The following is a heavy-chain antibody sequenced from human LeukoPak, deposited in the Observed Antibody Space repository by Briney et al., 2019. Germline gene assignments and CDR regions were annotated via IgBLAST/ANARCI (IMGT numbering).Heavy chain of an antibody. D-gene: IGHD4-11*01. Sequence: ASVKVSCKTSGYTFTAYYMHWVRQARGQGLEWMGWIKPSTGDTNYAQNFQGRVAMTRDTSITTAYMELSRLRSDDTAMYYCVATTYSDYVQFDYWGQGTLVTVSS. CDR2: IKPSTGDT. CDR3: VATTYSDYVQFDY. J-gene: IGHJ4*02. CDR1: GYTFTAYY. V-gene: IGHV1-2*02.